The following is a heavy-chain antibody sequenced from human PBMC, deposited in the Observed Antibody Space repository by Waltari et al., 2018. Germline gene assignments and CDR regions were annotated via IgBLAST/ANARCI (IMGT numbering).Heavy chain of an antibody. J-gene: IGHJ4*02. V-gene: IGHV1-46*01. D-gene: IGHD6-19*01. CDR3: ARTYSSGWYGLSYFDY. Sequence: QVQLVQSGAEVKKPGASVKVSCKASGYTFTSYYMHWVRQAPGQGLEWMGIINPSGGSTSYAQKFQGRVTMTRDTSTSTVYMELSSLRSEDTAVYYCARTYSSGWYGLSYFDYWGQGTLVTVSS. CDR1: GYTFTSYY. CDR2: INPSGGST.